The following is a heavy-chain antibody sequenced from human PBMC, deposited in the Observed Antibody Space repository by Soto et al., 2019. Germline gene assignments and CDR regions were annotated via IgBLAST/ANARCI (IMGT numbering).Heavy chain of an antibody. CDR3: ARGSRDGDYDAFDI. Sequence: EVQLVESGGGLVQPGGSLRLSCAASGFTFSSYDMHWVRQATGKGLEWVSAIGTAGDPYYSGSVKGRFTISRENAKNSLYLEMNILRAGDTAVYYCARGSRDGDYDAFDIWGQGTMVPVSS. D-gene: IGHD4-17*01. CDR2: IGTAGDP. CDR1: GFTFSSYD. J-gene: IGHJ3*02. V-gene: IGHV3-13*05.